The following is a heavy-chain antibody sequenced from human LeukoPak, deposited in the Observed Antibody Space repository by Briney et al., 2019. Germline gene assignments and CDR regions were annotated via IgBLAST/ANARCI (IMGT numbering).Heavy chain of an antibody. CDR1: GFTFSSYA. Sequence: GGSLRLSCAASGFTFSSYAMHWVRQAPGKGLEWGAVISYYGSNKYYADSVKGRFTISRDNSKNTLYLQMNSLRAEDTAVYYCARVAFTIFGVVIRSMSDWGQGTLVTVSS. J-gene: IGHJ4*02. CDR3: ARVAFTIFGVVIRSMSD. CDR2: ISYYGSNK. D-gene: IGHD3-3*01. V-gene: IGHV3-30*01.